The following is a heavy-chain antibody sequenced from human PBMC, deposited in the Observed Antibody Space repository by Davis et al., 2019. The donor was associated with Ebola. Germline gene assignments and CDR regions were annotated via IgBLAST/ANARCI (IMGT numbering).Heavy chain of an antibody. J-gene: IGHJ4*02. Sequence: GESLKISCAASGFTFSDYYMSWIRQAPGKGLEWVSYISSSSSYTNYADSVKGRFTISRDNAKNSLYLQMNSLRAEDTAVYYCARDRVATFDYWGQGTLVTVSS. CDR1: GFTFSDYY. V-gene: IGHV3-11*06. CDR2: ISSSSSYT. D-gene: IGHD5-12*01. CDR3: ARDRVATFDY.